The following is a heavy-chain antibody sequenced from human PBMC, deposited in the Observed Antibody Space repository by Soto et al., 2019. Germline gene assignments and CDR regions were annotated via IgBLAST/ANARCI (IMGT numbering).Heavy chain of an antibody. Sequence: SQTLSLTCXITGDSVSSNSAGWSWVRQSPSRGLEWLGRTYYRSKWYYEYAVSVRGRITINPDTSKNQYSLQLNSVTPEDTAVYFCARGEQYSGRIFDYWGQGTLVTVSS. CDR2: TYYRSKWYY. V-gene: IGHV6-1*01. D-gene: IGHD1-26*01. CDR1: GDSVSSNSAG. J-gene: IGHJ4*01. CDR3: ARGEQYSGRIFDY.